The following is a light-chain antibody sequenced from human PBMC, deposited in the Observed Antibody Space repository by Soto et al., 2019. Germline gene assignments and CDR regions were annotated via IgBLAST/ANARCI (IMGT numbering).Light chain of an antibody. CDR3: GTWDTSLYFV. J-gene: IGLJ1*01. CDR2: ENN. Sequence: QLVLTQPPSVSAAPGQKVTISCSGSTSNIGNNYVSWYQHLPGTAPKLLIYENNKRPSGIPDRFSGSKSGTSATLGITGLQTGDEADYYCGTWDTSLYFVFGTGTKLTVL. CDR1: TSNIGNNY. V-gene: IGLV1-51*02.